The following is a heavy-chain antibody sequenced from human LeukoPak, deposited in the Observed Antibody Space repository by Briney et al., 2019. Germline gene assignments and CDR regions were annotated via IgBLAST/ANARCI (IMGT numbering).Heavy chain of an antibody. D-gene: IGHD2-2*01. Sequence: PGGSLRLSYAASGFTFSDYSMIWVRQAPGKGLEWVSYITGTSSAIYYADSVKGRFTISRDNAKNSLYLQMNSLRAEDTAVYYCARDPPLGSCSTISCPHLDYWGQGTLVTVSS. CDR3: ARDPPLGSCSTISCPHLDY. J-gene: IGHJ4*02. CDR2: ITGTSSAI. V-gene: IGHV3-48*01. CDR1: GFTFSDYS.